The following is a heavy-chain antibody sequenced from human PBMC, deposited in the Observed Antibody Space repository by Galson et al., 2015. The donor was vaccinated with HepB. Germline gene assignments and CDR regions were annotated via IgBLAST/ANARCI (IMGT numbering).Heavy chain of an antibody. CDR2: INPNSGGT. D-gene: IGHD1-26*01. V-gene: IGHV1-2*06. J-gene: IGHJ4*02. Sequence: SVKVSCKASGYTFTGYYMHWVRQAPGQGLEWMGRINPNSGGTNYAQKFQGRVTMTRDTSISTAYMELSRLRSDDTAVYYCARGWSGSWGIGYFDYWGQGTLVTVSS. CDR1: GYTFTGYY. CDR3: ARGWSGSWGIGYFDY.